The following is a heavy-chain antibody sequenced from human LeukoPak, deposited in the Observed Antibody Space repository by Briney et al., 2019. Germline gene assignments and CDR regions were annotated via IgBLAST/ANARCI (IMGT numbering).Heavy chain of an antibody. CDR1: GGSISSGSYY. CDR2: IYYSGST. J-gene: IGHJ6*04. CDR3: ASAYYGSGSPALDV. V-gene: IGHV4-61*10. Sequence: SETLSLTCTVSGGSISSGSYYWSWIRQPAGKGLEWIGYIYYSGSTNYNPSLKSRVTISVDTSKNQFSLKLSSVTAADTAVYYCASAYYGSGSPALDVWGKGTTVTISS. D-gene: IGHD3-10*01.